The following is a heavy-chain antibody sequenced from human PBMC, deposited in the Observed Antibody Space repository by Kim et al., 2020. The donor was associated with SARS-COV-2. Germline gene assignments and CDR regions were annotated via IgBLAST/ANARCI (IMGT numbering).Heavy chain of an antibody. Sequence: GGSLRLSCAASGFTFSTYWMNWVRQTPGRGLVWVSHIKTDGSTTSYADSVKGRFTISRDNAKNTLYLQLNSLRAEDTAVYYCARGGFSIFHSWFDPWGQGTLVTVSS. D-gene: IGHD3-3*01. CDR1: GFTFSTYW. V-gene: IGHV3-74*01. CDR2: IKTDGSTT. J-gene: IGHJ5*02. CDR3: ARGGFSIFHSWFDP.